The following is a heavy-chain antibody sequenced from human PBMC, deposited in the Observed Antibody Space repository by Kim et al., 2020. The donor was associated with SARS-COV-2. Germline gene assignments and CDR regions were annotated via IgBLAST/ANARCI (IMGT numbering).Heavy chain of an antibody. CDR3: ARDLSGYYYYGMDV. V-gene: IGHV1-46*01. Sequence: EQKFQGKETMTRDTSTRTVYMELSSLRSEDTAVYYCARDLSGYYYYGMDVWGQGTTVTVSS. J-gene: IGHJ6*02. D-gene: IGHD1-26*01.